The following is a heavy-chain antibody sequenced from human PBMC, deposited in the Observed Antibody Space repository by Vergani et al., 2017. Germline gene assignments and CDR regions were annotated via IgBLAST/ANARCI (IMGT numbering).Heavy chain of an antibody. CDR1: GGSFSGYY. CDR2: INHSGST. V-gene: IGHV4-34*01. Sequence: QVQLQQWGAGLLKPSETLSLTCAVYGGSFSGYYWSWIRQPPGKGLEWIGEINHSGSTNYNPSLKSRVTISVDTSKNQFSLKLSSVTAADAAVYYCASYGSGGYYEWGQGTLVTVSS. D-gene: IGHD3-10*01. CDR3: ASYGSGGYYE. J-gene: IGHJ4*02.